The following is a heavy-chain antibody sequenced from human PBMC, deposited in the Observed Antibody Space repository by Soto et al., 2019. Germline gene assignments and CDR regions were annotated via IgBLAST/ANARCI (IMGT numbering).Heavy chain of an antibody. CDR3: ARWSNNKVVDP. CDR1: GFTFRNHG. Sequence: QVPLVESGGGVVQPGRCLRLSCEGSGFTFRNHGMDWIRQSPGKGLEWLAVVWYDGSEKYYADSVKGRFPISRDNSKNTLSLQMNSLKVEDTAIYYCARWSNNKVVDPWGQGTVVTVS. V-gene: IGHV3-33*01. D-gene: IGHD1-1*01. J-gene: IGHJ5*02. CDR2: VWYDGSEK.